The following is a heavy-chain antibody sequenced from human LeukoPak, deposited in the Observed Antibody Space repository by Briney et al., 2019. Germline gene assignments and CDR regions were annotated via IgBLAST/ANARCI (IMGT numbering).Heavy chain of an antibody. CDR2: IYYSGST. D-gene: IGHD3-16*02. CDR3: ARDLYDYVWGSYRLLLDY. J-gene: IGHJ4*02. V-gene: IGHV4-39*07. Sequence: SETLSLTCTVSGGSISSSSYYWGWIRQPPGKGLEWIGSIYYSGSTYYNPSLKSRVTISVDTSKNQFSLKLSSVTAADTAVYYCARDLYDYVWGSYRLLLDYWGQGTLVTVSS. CDR1: GGSISSSSYY.